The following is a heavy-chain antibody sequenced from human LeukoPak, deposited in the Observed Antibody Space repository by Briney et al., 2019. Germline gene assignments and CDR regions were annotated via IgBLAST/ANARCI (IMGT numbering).Heavy chain of an antibody. V-gene: IGHV3-64*02. CDR3: ATWNGYHHVY. D-gene: IGHD3-3*01. CDR2: INYNGGNT. J-gene: IGHJ4*02. Sequence: GGSLRLSCAASGFTFSSYWMSWVRQAPEKGLEYVSAINYNGGNTYYADSVKGRFTISRDNSKNTLYLQMGSLRPEDMAVYYCATWNGYHHVYWGQGTLVTVSS. CDR1: GFTFSSYW.